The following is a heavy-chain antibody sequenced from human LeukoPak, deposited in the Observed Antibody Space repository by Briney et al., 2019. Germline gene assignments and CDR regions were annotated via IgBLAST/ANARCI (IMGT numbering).Heavy chain of an antibody. J-gene: IGHJ3*02. D-gene: IGHD2-8*02. CDR3: ARLPTFFQRGHTGGDDAFDI. Sequence: GGSLRLSCAASGFTFSNYIMNWVRQAPGKGLEWVSSISSTSDYIYYADSVKGRFTISRDNTKSSLFLQMHILRAEDTAVYFCARLPTFFQRGHTGGDDAFDIWGQGTMVTVSS. CDR2: ISSTSDYI. CDR1: GFTFSNYI. V-gene: IGHV3-21*01.